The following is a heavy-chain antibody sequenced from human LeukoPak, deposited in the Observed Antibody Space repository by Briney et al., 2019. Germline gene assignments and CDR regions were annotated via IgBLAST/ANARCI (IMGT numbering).Heavy chain of an antibody. CDR3: ARQELGSYYGY. CDR1: GGSISTYY. D-gene: IGHD1-7*01. V-gene: IGHV4-59*08. CDR2: IQNSVTSY. Sequence: SETLSLTCTVSGGSISTYYWSWVRQPPGKGLEWIGYIQNSVTSYTDNPSLQSRVTISVDTSKNQFSLKLSSVTAADTAVYYCARQELGSYYGYWGQGTLVTVSS. J-gene: IGHJ4*02.